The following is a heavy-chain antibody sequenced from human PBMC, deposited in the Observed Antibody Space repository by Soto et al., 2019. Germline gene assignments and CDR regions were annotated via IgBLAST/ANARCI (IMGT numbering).Heavy chain of an antibody. CDR2: ISYEGSNK. D-gene: IGHD3-22*01. CDR3: ARDRFFQVANYYDSSGHDY. J-gene: IGHJ4*02. Sequence: PGGSLRLSCAASGFTFSSYAMHWVRQAPGKGLEWVAVISYEGSNKYYADSVKGRFTISRDNSKNTLYLQMNSLRAEDTAVYYCARDRFFQVANYYDSSGHDYWGQGTLVTVSS. V-gene: IGHV3-30-3*01. CDR1: GFTFSSYA.